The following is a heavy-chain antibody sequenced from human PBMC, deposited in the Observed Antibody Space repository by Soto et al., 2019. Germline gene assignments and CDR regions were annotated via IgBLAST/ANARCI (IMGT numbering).Heavy chain of an antibody. Sequence: GGSLRLSCASSGFTVSSNYMSWVRQAPGKGLEWVSVIYSGGSTYYADSVKGRFTISRDNSKNMLYLQMNSLRAEDTAVYYCAREATGTTAFDIWGQGTMVTVSS. CDR1: GFTVSSNY. V-gene: IGHV3-66*01. J-gene: IGHJ3*02. D-gene: IGHD1-7*01. CDR2: IYSGGST. CDR3: AREATGTTAFDI.